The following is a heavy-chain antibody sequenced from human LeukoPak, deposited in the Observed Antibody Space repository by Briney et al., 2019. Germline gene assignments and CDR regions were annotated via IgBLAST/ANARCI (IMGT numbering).Heavy chain of an antibody. Sequence: SETLSLTCAVYGGSFSGYYWSWIRQTPGKGLEWIGEIIHSGSTNYSPSLKSRVTISLDAAKSQFSLRLTSVTAADTAVYYCAGYSGSPRYFDYWGQGTLVTVSS. V-gene: IGHV4-34*12. CDR3: AGYSGSPRYFDY. D-gene: IGHD6-6*01. CDR2: IIHSGST. J-gene: IGHJ4*02. CDR1: GGSFSGYY.